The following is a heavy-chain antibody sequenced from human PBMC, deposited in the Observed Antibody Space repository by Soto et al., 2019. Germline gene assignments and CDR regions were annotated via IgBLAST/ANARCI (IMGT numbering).Heavy chain of an antibody. J-gene: IGHJ4*02. V-gene: IGHV4-30-2*01. CDR2: IYQSGSA. D-gene: IGHD3-9*01. CDR1: GGSITSVGYS. CDR3: ARGSPDYSPYFAY. Sequence: SETLSLTCAVSGGSITSVGYSWSWIRQAPGKGLEWLGYIYQSGSAYYNPSLKSRVTISIDKSKNQFSLKLISVTAADTAVYYCARGSPDYSPYFAYWGQGTLVTVSS.